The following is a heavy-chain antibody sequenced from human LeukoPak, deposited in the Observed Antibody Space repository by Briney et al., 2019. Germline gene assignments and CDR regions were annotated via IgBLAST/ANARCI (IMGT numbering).Heavy chain of an antibody. CDR3: ARPSGSVTIFGVVDYFDY. CDR1: GFTFSSYG. J-gene: IGHJ4*02. Sequence: PGRSLRLSCQVSGFTFSSYGMNWVRQAPGKGLDWVASVAYDGSNENYAESVKGRFTISRDNSKNMLYPQMNSLRAEDTAVYFCARPSGSVTIFGVVDYFDYWGPGTLVTVSS. CDR2: VAYDGSNE. V-gene: IGHV3-30*04. D-gene: IGHD3-3*01.